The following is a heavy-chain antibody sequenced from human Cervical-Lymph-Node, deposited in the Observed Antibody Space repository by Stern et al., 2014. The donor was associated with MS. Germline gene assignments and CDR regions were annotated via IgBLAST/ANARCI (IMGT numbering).Heavy chain of an antibody. CDR1: GFSLTTGGMC. CDR2: IDWDGDK. J-gene: IGHJ4*02. Sequence: ESGPALVKPTQTLTLTCTFSGFSLTTGGMCVTWIRQPPGKAPEWLGLIDWDGDKYYRTPLRARLTISKDTSKNQVVLTITNMDPVDTATYYCARIRGTARLIDYWGQGTLVTVSS. V-gene: IGHV2-70*01. D-gene: IGHD6-6*01. CDR3: ARIRGTARLIDY.